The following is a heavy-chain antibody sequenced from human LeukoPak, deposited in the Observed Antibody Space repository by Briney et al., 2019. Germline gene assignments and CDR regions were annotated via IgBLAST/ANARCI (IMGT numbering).Heavy chain of an antibody. CDR3: ATLRLSDHFDY. CDR1: GITLSSYA. CDR2: ITDNGNTT. D-gene: IGHD2-15*01. V-gene: IGHV3-23*05. J-gene: IGHJ4*02. Sequence: GGSLRLSCAASGITLSSYAMNWVRLSVGKGLEWVSAITDNGNTTYYADSVKGRFTISRDNSKNTLYLQMNSLRAEDTAVYYCATLRLSDHFDYWGQGTLVTVSS.